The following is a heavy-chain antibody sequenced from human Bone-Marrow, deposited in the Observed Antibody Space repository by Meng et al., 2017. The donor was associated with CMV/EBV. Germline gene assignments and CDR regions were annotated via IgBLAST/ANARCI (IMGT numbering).Heavy chain of an antibody. D-gene: IGHD3-22*01. J-gene: IGHJ6*02. CDR1: GYTFTGYY. CDR3: ARDYYDSSGYHYYYYGMDV. V-gene: IGHV1-2*02. CDR2: INPNSGGT. Sequence: ASVKVSCKASGYTFTGYYMHWVRQAPGQGLEWMGWINPNSGGTNYAQKFQGRVTMTRDTSISTAYMELSRLRSDDTAVYYCARDYYDSSGYHYYYYGMDVWGQGTMVTVSS.